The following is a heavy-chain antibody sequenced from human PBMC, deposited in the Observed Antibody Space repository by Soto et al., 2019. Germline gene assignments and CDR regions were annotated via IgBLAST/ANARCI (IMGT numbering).Heavy chain of an antibody. J-gene: IGHJ5*02. CDR2: INHRGST. Sequence: QVQLQQWGAGLLKPSETLSLTCAVYGGSFSGYYWSWIRQPPGKGLEWIGEINHRGSTNYNPSLTSGVTIAVDTCKNQGSLMLTSVTAADTAVYYCARGRTWFGELCRFDPWGQGTLVTVSS. D-gene: IGHD3-10*01. V-gene: IGHV4-34*01. CDR1: GGSFSGYY. CDR3: ARGRTWFGELCRFDP.